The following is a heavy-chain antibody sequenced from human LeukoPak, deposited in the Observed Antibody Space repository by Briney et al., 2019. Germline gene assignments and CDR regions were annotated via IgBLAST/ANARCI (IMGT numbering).Heavy chain of an antibody. CDR1: GYTFTGYY. CDR2: INPNSGGT. V-gene: IGHV1-2*02. J-gene: IGHJ4*02. Sequence: ASVKVSCKASGYTFTGYYMHWVRQAPGQGLEWMGWINPNSGGTNYAQKFQGRVTMTRDRSISTAYMELSRLRSDDTAVYYCARDRGISRDLFDYWGQGTLVTVSS. D-gene: IGHD6-13*01. CDR3: ARDRGISRDLFDY.